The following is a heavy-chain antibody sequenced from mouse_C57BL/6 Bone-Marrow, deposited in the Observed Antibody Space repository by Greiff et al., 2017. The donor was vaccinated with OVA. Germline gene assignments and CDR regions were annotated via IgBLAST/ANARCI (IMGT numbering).Heavy chain of an antibody. CDR2: INPNNGGT. J-gene: IGHJ2*01. CDR3: ARDVYYDYPFDY. Sequence: EVQLQQSGPELVKPGASVKISCKASGYTFTDYYMNWVKQSHGKSLEWIGDINPNNGGTSYNQKFKGKATLTVDKSSSTAYMELRSLTSEDSAVYYCARDVYYDYPFDYWGQGTTLTVSS. CDR1: GYTFTDYY. D-gene: IGHD2-4*01. V-gene: IGHV1-26*01.